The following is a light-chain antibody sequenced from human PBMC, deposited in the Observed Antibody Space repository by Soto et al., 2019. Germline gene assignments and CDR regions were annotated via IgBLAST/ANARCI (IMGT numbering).Light chain of an antibody. CDR2: GAS. CDR1: QSVSSN. J-gene: IGKJ3*01. CDR3: QQYNNWPPIT. Sequence: EIVLSQSPATLSVSPGDRATLSCRASQSVSSNLAWYQQKPGQAPRLLIYGASTRATGIPARFSGSGSGTEFTLTISSLQSEDFAVYYCQQYNNWPPITFGPGTKVDIK. V-gene: IGKV3-15*01.